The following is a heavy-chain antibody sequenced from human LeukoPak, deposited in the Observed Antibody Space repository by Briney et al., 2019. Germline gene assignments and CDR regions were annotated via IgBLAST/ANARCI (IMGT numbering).Heavy chain of an antibody. V-gene: IGHV3-30*04. D-gene: IGHD1-14*01. J-gene: IGHJ4*02. CDR3: AKLPFYETSAPLRDLSF. CDR1: GFTFSSYA. Sequence: GSLRLSCAASGFTFSSYAVHWVRQAPGKGLEWVAVISYDGSNKYYADSVKGRFTISRDDSKTTVYLQMSSLRAEDTAIYYCAKLPFYETSAPLRDLSFWGQGTLVTVSS. CDR2: ISYDGSNK.